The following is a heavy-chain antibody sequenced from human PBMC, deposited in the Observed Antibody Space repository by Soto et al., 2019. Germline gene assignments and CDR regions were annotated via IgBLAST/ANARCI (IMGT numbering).Heavy chain of an antibody. V-gene: IGHV4-34*05. CDR3: ARATQFYYDSSGYSKNFDF. CDR2: IKNIEST. Sequence: SDTLSHTCGVSGGSFSGYCWSWMRQPLGKGLEWIGEIKNIESTNNKPNHKTRLTKTVDTTRTHSSLNLTSVTAADTALYFCARATQFYYDSSGYSKNFDFWGQGTLVTVSS. CDR1: GGSFSGYC. J-gene: IGHJ4*02. D-gene: IGHD3-22*01.